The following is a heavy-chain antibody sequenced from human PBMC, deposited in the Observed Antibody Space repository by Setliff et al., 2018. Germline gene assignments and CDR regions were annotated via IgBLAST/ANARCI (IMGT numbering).Heavy chain of an antibody. CDR3: ARGQAGNYYYYMDV. CDR2: MYYGGGGST. CDR1: GASVSGNSYY. V-gene: IGHV4-39*07. J-gene: IGHJ6*03. Sequence: SETLSLTCTVSGASVSGNSYYWGWIRQPPGKGLEWIGSMYYGGGGSTYYNASLKSRVTMSVDTSKNQFSLKLSSVTAADTAVYYCARGQAGNYYYYMDVWGKGTTVTVSS.